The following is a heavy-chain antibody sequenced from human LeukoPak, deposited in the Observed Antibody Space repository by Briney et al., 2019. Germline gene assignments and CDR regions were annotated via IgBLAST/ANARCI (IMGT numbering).Heavy chain of an antibody. CDR1: GGSISSSSFY. CDR2: IYYRGST. J-gene: IGHJ4*02. D-gene: IGHD3-22*01. CDR3: TEFYFDRSGYADY. V-gene: IGHV4-39*01. Sequence: SETLSLTCTVSGGSISSSSFYWGWIRQPPGKGLEWIGSIYYRGSTYYNPSLKSRVAISVDMSENQVSLKLRSVTAADTAVYYCTEFYFDRSGYADYWGQGTLVTVSS.